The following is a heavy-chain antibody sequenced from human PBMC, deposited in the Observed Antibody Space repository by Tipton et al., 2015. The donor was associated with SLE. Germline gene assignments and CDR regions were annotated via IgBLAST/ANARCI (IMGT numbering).Heavy chain of an antibody. CDR1: GGSISSGSYY. CDR3: ARDLAARGGHYFDY. D-gene: IGHD6-25*01. J-gene: IGHJ4*02. CDR2: IYYSGST. Sequence: TLSLTCTVSGGSISSGSYYWSWIRQPPGKGLEWIGYIYYSGSTNYNPSLKSRVTISVDTSKNQFSLKLSSVTAADTGVYYCARDLAARGGHYFDYWGQGTLVTVSS. V-gene: IGHV4-61*01.